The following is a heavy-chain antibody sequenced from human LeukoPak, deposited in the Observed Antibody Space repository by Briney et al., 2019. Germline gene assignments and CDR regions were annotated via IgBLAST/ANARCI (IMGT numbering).Heavy chain of an antibody. CDR1: GGSISSSSYY. D-gene: IGHD3-22*01. CDR2: VYYSGIT. V-gene: IGHV4-39*01. CDR3: ARQRGYHYDSTTNRFSDL. Sequence: SETLSLTCTVSGGSISSSSYYWGWIRQPQGKGLEWIGSVYYSGITYYNPCLKSRVTISVDTSKNQFSLRLSSVTAADTAVYYCARQRGYHYDSTTNRFSDLWGQGTRVTVSS. J-gene: IGHJ5*02.